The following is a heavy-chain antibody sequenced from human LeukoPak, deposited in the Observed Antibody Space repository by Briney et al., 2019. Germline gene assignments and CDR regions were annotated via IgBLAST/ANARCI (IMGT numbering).Heavy chain of an antibody. D-gene: IGHD3-10*01. J-gene: IGHJ6*02. CDR3: AKSRRGSGYYYYGMDV. CDR2: TSGSGGST. CDR1: GFTFSSYA. V-gene: IGHV3-23*01. Sequence: GSLRLSCAASGFTFSSYAMSLVRQAPGKGLEWVSATSGSGGSTYYAYSVKGRFTIPRDNSRNTLYLQMNSLRAEDTAVYYCAKSRRGSGYYYYGMDVWGQGTTVTVSS.